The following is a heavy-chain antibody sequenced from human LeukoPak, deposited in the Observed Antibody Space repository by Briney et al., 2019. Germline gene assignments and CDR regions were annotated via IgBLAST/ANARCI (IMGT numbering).Heavy chain of an antibody. J-gene: IGHJ4*02. CDR2: IHSGGTT. CDR1: GFTVSSHF. Sequence: GGSLRLSCAASGFTVSSHFMSWVRQAPGKGLEWVSVIHSGGTTYYADSVKGRFTISRDNSKNTLFLQMNSLRAEDTAVYYCARVESNTGLLDYWGQGTLVTVSS. D-gene: IGHD1-14*01. CDR3: ARVESNTGLLDY. V-gene: IGHV3-53*01.